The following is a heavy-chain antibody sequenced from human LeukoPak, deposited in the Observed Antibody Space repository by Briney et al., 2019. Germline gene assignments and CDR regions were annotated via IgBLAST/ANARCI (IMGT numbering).Heavy chain of an antibody. CDR1: GGSFSGYY. CDR2: INHSGST. Sequence: SETLSLTCAVYGGSFSGYYWSWIRQPPGKGLEWIGEINHSGSTNYNPSLKSRVTISVDTSKNQFSLKLSSVTAADTAVYYCARDRTTHYYGSGRPSQYYYYMDVWGKGTTVTVSS. D-gene: IGHD3-10*01. V-gene: IGHV4-34*01. CDR3: ARDRTTHYYGSGRPSQYYYYMDV. J-gene: IGHJ6*03.